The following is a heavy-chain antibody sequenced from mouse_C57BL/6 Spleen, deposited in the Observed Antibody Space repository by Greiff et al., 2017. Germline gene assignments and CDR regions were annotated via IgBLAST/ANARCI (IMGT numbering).Heavy chain of an antibody. J-gene: IGHJ2*01. V-gene: IGHV1-82*01. CDR1: GYAFSSSW. D-gene: IGHD1-1*01. CDR2: IYPGDGDT. CDR3: ARWGSSYYFDY. Sequence: QVQLKESGPELVKPGASVKISCKASGYAFSSSWMNWVKQRPGTGLEWIGRIYPGDGDTNYNGKFKGKATLTADKSSSTAYMQLSSLTSEDSAVYFCARWGSSYYFDYWGQGTTLTVSS.